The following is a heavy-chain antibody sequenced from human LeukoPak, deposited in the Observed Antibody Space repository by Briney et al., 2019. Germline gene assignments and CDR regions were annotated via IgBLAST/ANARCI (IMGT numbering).Heavy chain of an antibody. D-gene: IGHD4-17*01. J-gene: IGHJ4*02. CDR2: ISSSGSTI. V-gene: IGHV3-48*04. Sequence: PGGSLRLSCAASGFTFSSYGMHWVRQAPGKGLEWVSYISSSGSTIYYADSVKGRFTISRDNAKNSLYLQMNSLRAEDTAVYYCARDLSWGSCGDYSDQNWGQGTLVTVSS. CDR1: GFTFSSYG. CDR3: ARDLSWGSCGDYSDQN.